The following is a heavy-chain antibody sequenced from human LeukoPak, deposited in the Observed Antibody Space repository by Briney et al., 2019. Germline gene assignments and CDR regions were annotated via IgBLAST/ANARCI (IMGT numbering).Heavy chain of an antibody. CDR1: ARFISSYS. J-gene: IGHJ6*03. V-gene: IGHV4-4*09. CDR2: IYTSGST. Sequence: SETLSLTCTLSARFISSYSGSCIRQPQGKVLEWIGYIYTSGSTNYNPSLKSRVTISVDTSKNQFSLKLSSVTAADTAVYYCARVLGYCSSTSCRNPHYMDVWGKGTTVTVSS. D-gene: IGHD2-2*01. CDR3: ARVLGYCSSTSCRNPHYMDV.